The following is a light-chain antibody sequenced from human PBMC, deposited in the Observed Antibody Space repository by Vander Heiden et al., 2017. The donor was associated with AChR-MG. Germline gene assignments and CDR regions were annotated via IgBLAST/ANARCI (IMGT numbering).Light chain of an antibody. J-gene: IGKJ2*01. CDR1: QSIGSN. Sequence: EIVMTQSPATLSVSPGEGATLSCRASQSIGSNLAWYQQKPGQPPRLLIYGTSTRASGLPAKFSGSGSGTEFTLTITSLQSEDFAVYYCHQEDDWPQTFARRTKLDMK. CDR2: GTS. V-gene: IGKV3-15*01. CDR3: HQEDDWPQT.